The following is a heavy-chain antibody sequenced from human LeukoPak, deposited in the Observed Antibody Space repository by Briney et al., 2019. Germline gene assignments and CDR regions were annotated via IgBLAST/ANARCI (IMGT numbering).Heavy chain of an antibody. D-gene: IGHD3-3*01. Sequence: GASVKVSCKASGYTFTGYYMHWVRQAPGQGLEWMGWINPNSGGTNYAQKFQGRVTMTRDTSISTAYMELSRLRSDDTAVYYCARTTGYDFWSGYYPNAFGIWGQGTMVTVSS. V-gene: IGHV1-2*02. CDR2: INPNSGGT. CDR3: ARTTGYDFWSGYYPNAFGI. CDR1: GYTFTGYY. J-gene: IGHJ3*02.